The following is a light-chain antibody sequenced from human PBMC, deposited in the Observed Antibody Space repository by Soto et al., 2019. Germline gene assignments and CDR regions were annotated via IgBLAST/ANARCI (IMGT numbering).Light chain of an antibody. J-gene: IGLJ7*01. CDR2: GNS. Sequence: QSVLTQPPSVSGAPGQRVTISCTGSSSNIGAGYDVHGYQQLPGTAPKLLIYGNSNRPSGVPDRFSGSKSGTSASLAITGLQAEDEADYYCQSYDSSLSGSRAVFGGGTQLTVL. CDR1: SSNIGAGYD. CDR3: QSYDSSLSGSRAV. V-gene: IGLV1-40*01.